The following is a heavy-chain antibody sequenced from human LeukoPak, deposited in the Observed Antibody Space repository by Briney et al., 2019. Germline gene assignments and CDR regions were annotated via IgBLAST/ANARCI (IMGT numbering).Heavy chain of an antibody. CDR1: GYSISSGYY. D-gene: IGHD3-3*01. Sequence: ASETLSLTCAVSGYSISSGYYWGWIRPPPGKGLEWIGSIYYSGTTYYNPSLKSRVTISVDTSKIQFSLKLSSVAATDTAVYFCARLRFDFWSGYTHPYFDYWGQGTLVTVSS. CDR2: IYYSGTT. CDR3: ARLRFDFWSGYTHPYFDY. J-gene: IGHJ4*02. V-gene: IGHV4-38-2*01.